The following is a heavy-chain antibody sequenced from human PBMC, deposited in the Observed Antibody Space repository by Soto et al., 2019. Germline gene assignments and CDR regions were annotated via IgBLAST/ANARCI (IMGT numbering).Heavy chain of an antibody. CDR3: ARDTVAVAGAFDY. D-gene: IGHD6-19*01. CDR2: IWYDGSNK. Sequence: QVQLVESGGGVVQPGRSLRLSCAASGFTFSSYGMHWVRQAPGKGLEWVAVIWYDGSNKYYPDSVKGRFTISRDNSKNTLYLQMNSLRAEDTAVYYCARDTVAVAGAFDYWGQGTLVTVSS. J-gene: IGHJ4*02. V-gene: IGHV3-33*01. CDR1: GFTFSSYG.